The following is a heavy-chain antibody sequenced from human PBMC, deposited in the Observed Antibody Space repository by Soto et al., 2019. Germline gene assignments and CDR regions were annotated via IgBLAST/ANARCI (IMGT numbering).Heavy chain of an antibody. D-gene: IGHD3-22*01. Sequence: ASVKVSCKASGYTLRRYGISWVRQAPAHGLQWVGWVSAYNGDTHYAPKFQDRITLTTETSTDTAYMEVRSLRLDDTAVYYCARDWSRYYDNSGLIWFYWGQGSLVTVSS. V-gene: IGHV1-18*04. J-gene: IGHJ4*02. CDR1: GYTLRRYG. CDR2: VSAYNGDT. CDR3: ARDWSRYYDNSGLIWFY.